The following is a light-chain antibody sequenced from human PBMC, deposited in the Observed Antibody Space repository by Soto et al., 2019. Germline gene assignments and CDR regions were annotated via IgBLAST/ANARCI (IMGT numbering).Light chain of an antibody. Sequence: DIQMTQSPSTLSAFVGDRVTLTCRASQSITNCLAWSQQKPGKAPKLLIYDASSLESGVPSRFSGSGSGTAFTLTISSLQPDDIATYYCQQYRSYPYTFGQGTKLEIK. CDR2: DAS. CDR3: QQYRSYPYT. J-gene: IGKJ2*01. V-gene: IGKV1-5*01. CDR1: QSITNC.